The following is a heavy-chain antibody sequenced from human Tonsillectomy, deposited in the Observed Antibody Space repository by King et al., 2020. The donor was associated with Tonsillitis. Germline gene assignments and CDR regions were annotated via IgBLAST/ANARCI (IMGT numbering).Heavy chain of an antibody. CDR2: SYYSGSN. Sequence: VQLQESGPGLVKPSETLSLTCTVSGGSISSYYWSWIRQPPGKGLEWIGYSYYSGSNNYNPSLKSRVTISVDTSKNQFSLKLSSVTAADTAVYYCARLSSRTDYWGQGTLVTVSS. J-gene: IGHJ4*02. CDR3: ARLSSRTDY. D-gene: IGHD3-10*01. CDR1: GGSISSYY. V-gene: IGHV4-59*01.